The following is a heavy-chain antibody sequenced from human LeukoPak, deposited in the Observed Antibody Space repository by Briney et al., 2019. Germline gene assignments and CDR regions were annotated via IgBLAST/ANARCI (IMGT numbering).Heavy chain of an antibody. CDR3: ARMSGIAVAAIWISYFDY. D-gene: IGHD6-19*01. Sequence: PGGSLRLSCAASGFRFSSYEMNWVRQAPGKGLEWVSYISTSGSSEYYADSVKGRFTISRDNANNSLYLQMNSLRAEDTAVYYCARMSGIAVAAIWISYFDYWGQGTLVTVSS. CDR1: GFRFSSYE. V-gene: IGHV3-48*03. CDR2: ISTSGSSE. J-gene: IGHJ4*02.